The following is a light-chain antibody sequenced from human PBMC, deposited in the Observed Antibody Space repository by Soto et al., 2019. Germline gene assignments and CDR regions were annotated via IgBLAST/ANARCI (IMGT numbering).Light chain of an antibody. J-gene: IGLJ3*02. CDR2: EVS. V-gene: IGLV2-8*01. CDR3: SSYAGSNNWV. CDR1: SSDVGGYNY. Sequence: QSVLTQPPSASGSLGQSVTISCTGTSSDVGGYNYVSWYQHHPGKAPKLMIYEVSKRPSGVPNRFSGSKSGNTASLTVSGLQAEDEADYYCSSYAGSNNWVFGGGTQLTVL.